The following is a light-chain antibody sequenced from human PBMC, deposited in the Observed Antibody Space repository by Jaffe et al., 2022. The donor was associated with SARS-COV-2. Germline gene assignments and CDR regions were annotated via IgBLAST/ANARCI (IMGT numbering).Light chain of an antibody. CDR3: MQALQTPPFT. Sequence: IVMTQSPLSLPVTPGEPASISCRSSQSLLHSSGYNYLHWYLQKPGQSPQLLIYLGSNRASGVPDRFSGSGSGTDFTLKISRVEAEDVGVYYCMQALQTPPFTFGPGTKLEIK. CDR1: QSLLHSSGYNY. V-gene: IGKV2-28*01. CDR2: LGS. J-gene: IGKJ2*01.